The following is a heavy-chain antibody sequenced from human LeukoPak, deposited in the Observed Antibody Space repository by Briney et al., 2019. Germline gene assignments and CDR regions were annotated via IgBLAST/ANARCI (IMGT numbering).Heavy chain of an antibody. Sequence: WGSLRLSCAVSGLPFTTYNMNWVRQAPGQGLEWVSYIDSSSSTIYYADSVKGRFTISRDNAKNSLYLQMNSLRAEDTAVYYCARDKGGIGHYFDYWGQGTLVTVSS. D-gene: IGHD3-16*01. CDR2: IDSSSSTI. J-gene: IGHJ4*02. CDR3: ARDKGGIGHYFDY. V-gene: IGHV3-48*04. CDR1: GLPFTTYN.